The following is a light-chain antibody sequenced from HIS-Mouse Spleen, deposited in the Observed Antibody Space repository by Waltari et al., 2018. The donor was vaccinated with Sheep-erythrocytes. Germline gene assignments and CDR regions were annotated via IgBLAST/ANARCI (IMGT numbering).Light chain of an antibody. V-gene: IGLV3-10*01. Sequence: SYELTQPPSVSVSPGQTARITCSGDALPTKYAYWYQQKSGQAPVLVIYEDSKRPSGIPERCSGSTSGTMATLTISGAQVEDEADYYCYSTDSSGNHWVFGGGTKLTVL. CDR2: EDS. CDR3: YSTDSSGNHWV. CDR1: ALPTKY. J-gene: IGLJ3*02.